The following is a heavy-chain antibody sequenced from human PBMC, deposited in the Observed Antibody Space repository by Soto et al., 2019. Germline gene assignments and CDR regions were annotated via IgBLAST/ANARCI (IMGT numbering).Heavy chain of an antibody. D-gene: IGHD6-13*01. V-gene: IGHV3-48*01. CDR3: ASASSSWHGVLRFDY. CDR2: ISSSSSTI. J-gene: IGHJ4*02. Sequence: EVQLVESGGGLVQPGGSLRLSCAASGFTFSSYSRNWVRQASGKELEWVSYISSSSSTIYYADSVKGRFTISRDNAKNSLYLQMNSLRAEDTPVYYCASASSSWHGVLRFDYWGQGTLVTVSS. CDR1: GFTFSSYS.